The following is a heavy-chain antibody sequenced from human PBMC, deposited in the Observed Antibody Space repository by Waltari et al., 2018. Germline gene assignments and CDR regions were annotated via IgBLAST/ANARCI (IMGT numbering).Heavy chain of an antibody. D-gene: IGHD2-21*02. J-gene: IGHJ5*02. V-gene: IGHV4-59*01. Sequence: QEQLQESGPSLLQPSATLSLICTVSGCSIRAFYWCWVRQPPGKGLAWIGYIYYTGRTNFNPSLKSRVTMSVDTSQNQFYLKLSSVTAADTAFYYCARGGGGDWEWFDPWGQGTLVTVSS. CDR3: ARGGGGDWEWFDP. CDR1: GCSIRAFY. CDR2: IYYTGRT.